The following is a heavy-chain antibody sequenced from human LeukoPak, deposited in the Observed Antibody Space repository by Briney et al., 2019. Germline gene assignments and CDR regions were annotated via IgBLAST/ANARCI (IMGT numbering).Heavy chain of an antibody. D-gene: IGHD3-9*01. CDR3: ARADILTGYPPSFDY. Sequence: SQTLSLTCTVSVGSISSGDYYWSWIRQPPGKGLEWIGYIYSSGSTYYNPSLKSRVTISVDTSKKQFSLKLSSVTAADTAVYYCARADILTGYPPSFDYWGQGTLVTVSS. J-gene: IGHJ4*02. CDR2: IYSSGST. CDR1: VGSISSGDYY. V-gene: IGHV4-30-4*01.